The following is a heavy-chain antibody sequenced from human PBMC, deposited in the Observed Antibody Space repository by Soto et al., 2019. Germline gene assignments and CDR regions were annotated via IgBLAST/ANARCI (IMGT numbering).Heavy chain of an antibody. D-gene: IGHD3-16*01. CDR2: MNPNSGNA. Sequence: ASVKVSCKASGYTFNNHDINWLRQATGQGLEWLGWMNPNSGNAGYAQKFQGRVTMTTDTSTSTAYMELRSLRSDDTAVYYCARALGGLDAFDIWGQGTMVTVSS. V-gene: IGHV1-8*01. J-gene: IGHJ3*02. CDR1: GYTFNNHD. CDR3: ARALGGLDAFDI.